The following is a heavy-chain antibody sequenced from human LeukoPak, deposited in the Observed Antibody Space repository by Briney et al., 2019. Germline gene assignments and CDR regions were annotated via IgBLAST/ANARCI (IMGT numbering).Heavy chain of an antibody. CDR2: IYYRGST. V-gene: IGHV4-39*01. CDR1: GGSISSSNYY. J-gene: IGHJ5*02. Sequence: SETLSLTCTVSGGSISSSNYYWGWIRQPPGKGLEWIGTIYYRGSTYYNPALKSRVTISVDTSKNQFSVNLTSVTAADTAMYYCARHGSGYYRSFDPWGQGTLVTVSS. CDR3: ARHGSGYYRSFDP. D-gene: IGHD6-25*01.